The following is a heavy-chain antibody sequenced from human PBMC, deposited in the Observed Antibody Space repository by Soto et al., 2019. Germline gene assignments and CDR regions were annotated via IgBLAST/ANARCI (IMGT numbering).Heavy chain of an antibody. CDR1: GGSIRTSSYF. CDR2: VHYSGSA. CDR3: ARHRWGSGSYSGLLDF. J-gene: IGHJ4*02. V-gene: IGHV4-39*01. Sequence: LSLTCSVSGGSIRTSSYFWGWIRQPPGKGLEWVGAVHYSGSANYRSSLQSRVTISVDTSQNQFSLRLRSVAAADTAVYYCARHRWGSGSYSGLLDFWGQGALVTVSS. D-gene: IGHD3-10*01.